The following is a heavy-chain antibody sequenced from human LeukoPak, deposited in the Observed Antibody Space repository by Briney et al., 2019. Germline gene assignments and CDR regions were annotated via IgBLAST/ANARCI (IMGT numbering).Heavy chain of an antibody. V-gene: IGHV1-18*01. D-gene: IGHD1-26*01. CDR2: ISAYNGNT. J-gene: IGHJ6*02. CDR1: GYTFTSYG. CDR3: ARVRWELLRGDYYYYGMDV. Sequence: ASVKVSCKASGYTFTSYGISWVRQAPGQGLEWMGWISAYNGNTNYAQKLQGRVTMTTDTSTSTAYMELSSLRSEDTAVYYCARVRWELLRGDYYYYGMDVWGQGTTVTVSS.